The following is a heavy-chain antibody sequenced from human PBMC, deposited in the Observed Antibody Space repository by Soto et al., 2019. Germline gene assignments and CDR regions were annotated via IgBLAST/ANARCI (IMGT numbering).Heavy chain of an antibody. CDR2: INPNSGGT. CDR3: ARDIYGGNSEVGPIFGY. J-gene: IGHJ4*02. Sequence: ASVKVSCKASGYTFTGYYMHWVRQAPGQGLEWMGWINPNSGGTNYAQKFQGWVTMTRDTSISTAYMELSRLGSDDTAVYYCARDIYGGNSEVGPIFGYWGQGTLVTVSS. D-gene: IGHD4-17*01. CDR1: GYTFTGYY. V-gene: IGHV1-2*04.